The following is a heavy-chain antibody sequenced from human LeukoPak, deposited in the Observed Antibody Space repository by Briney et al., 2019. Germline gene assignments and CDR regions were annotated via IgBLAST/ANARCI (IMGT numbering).Heavy chain of an antibody. J-gene: IGHJ4*02. Sequence: GGSLRLSCSSSGFSFSSYAMSWVRQAPGKGLEWVSSTSGPGSSTNYADSVKGRFTISRDNSKNTLYLQMNSLRADDTAVYYCAKDPLNWGTIYFDYWGQGTLVTVSS. CDR2: TSGPGSST. CDR3: AKDPLNWGTIYFDY. CDR1: GFSFSSYA. D-gene: IGHD3-16*01. V-gene: IGHV3-23*01.